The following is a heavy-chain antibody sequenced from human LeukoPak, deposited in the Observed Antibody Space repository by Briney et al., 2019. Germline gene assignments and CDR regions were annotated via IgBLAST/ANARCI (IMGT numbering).Heavy chain of an antibody. V-gene: IGHV4-39*07. CDR2: IYYSGNT. CDR3: ARAAGLGYYYYYMDV. Sequence: SETLSLTCTVSGGSITTTTYYWGWIRQPPGKGLEWIGSIYYSGNTYYNPSLKSRVTISLDTSKNQFSLKLSSVTAAGTAVYYCARAAGLGYYYYYMDVWGKGTTVTVSS. D-gene: IGHD5-12*01. CDR1: GGSITTTTYY. J-gene: IGHJ6*03.